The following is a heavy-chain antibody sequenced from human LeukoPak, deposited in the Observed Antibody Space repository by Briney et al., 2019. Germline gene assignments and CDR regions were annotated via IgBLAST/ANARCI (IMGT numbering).Heavy chain of an antibody. J-gene: IGHJ4*02. CDR3: ATGARSPIYGSGSYNYYFDY. CDR2: FDPEDGET. D-gene: IGHD3-10*01. CDR1: GYTLTELS. Sequence: ASVKVSCKVSGYTLTELSMHWVRQAPGKGLEWMGGFDPEDGETIYAQKFQGRVTMTEDTSTDTAYMELSSLRSEDTAVYYCATGARSPIYGSGSYNYYFDYWGQGTLVTVSP. V-gene: IGHV1-24*01.